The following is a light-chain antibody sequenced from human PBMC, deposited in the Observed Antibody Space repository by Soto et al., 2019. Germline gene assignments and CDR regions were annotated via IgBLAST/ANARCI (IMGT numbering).Light chain of an antibody. CDR2: AAP. J-gene: IGKJ1*01. CDR3: PQHISYPPM. CDR1: QGIRND. Sequence: DIQMTQSPSSLSASVGDRVIITCRASQGIRNDLGWYQQKPGNAPKRLIYAAPSLQSGVPSRFSGSGSGTEFTLTIHSLQTEPLSTYYYPQHISYPPMFGHRLKVEIK. V-gene: IGKV1-17*01.